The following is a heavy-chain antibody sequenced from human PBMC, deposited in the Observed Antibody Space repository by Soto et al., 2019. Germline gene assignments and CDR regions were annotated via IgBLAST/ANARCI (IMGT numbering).Heavy chain of an antibody. CDR2: IKTKTGGGTI. D-gene: IGHD2-15*01. Sequence: EVQLVESGGGVVKSGGSLKLSCAASGFIFSNVWMSWVRQAPGKGLEWVGRIKTKTGGGTIDYAAPVEGRFIISRDDSKNTLYLQMNSLKTADTAVYYCTTDRYCSGTTCPGAFDFWGQGTMVTVSS. CDR1: GFIFSNVW. J-gene: IGHJ3*01. V-gene: IGHV3-15*01. CDR3: TTDRYCSGTTCPGAFDF.